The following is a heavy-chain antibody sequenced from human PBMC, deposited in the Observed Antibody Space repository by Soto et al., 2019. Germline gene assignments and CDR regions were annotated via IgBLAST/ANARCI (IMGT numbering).Heavy chain of an antibody. J-gene: IGHJ4*02. D-gene: IGHD5-18*01. Sequence: SVKVSCKASGYTLTSHYMHLVRQAPGQGLEWMGIINPSGGSTSYAQKFQGRVTMTRDTSTSTVYMELSSLRSEDTAVYYCARGGTAMAEFDYWGQGTLVTVSS. CDR3: ARGGTAMAEFDY. V-gene: IGHV1-46*03. CDR1: GYTLTSHY. CDR2: INPSGGST.